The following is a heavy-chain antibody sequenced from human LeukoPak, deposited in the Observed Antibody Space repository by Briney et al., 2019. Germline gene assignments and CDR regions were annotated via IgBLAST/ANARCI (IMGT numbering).Heavy chain of an antibody. D-gene: IGHD1-26*01. J-gene: IGHJ4*02. CDR1: GFIVSSNY. Sequence: GGSLRLSCAASGFIVSSNYMTWVRQALGKGLEWVSVIHSDGSTYYADSVKGRFTISRDNSKNTVSLQMNSLRAEDTAVYYCARVTSFSGSYYPFDYWGQGTLVTVSS. CDR2: IHSDGST. V-gene: IGHV3-53*01. CDR3: ARVTSFSGSYYPFDY.